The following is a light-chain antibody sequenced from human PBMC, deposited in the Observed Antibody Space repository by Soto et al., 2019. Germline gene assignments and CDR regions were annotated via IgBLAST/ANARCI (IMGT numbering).Light chain of an antibody. Sequence: DIQVTQSPSSLYASVGDRVTITCRASQSITVYLNWYQQKPGKAPELLIYAASSLQSGVPSRFSGSGSGTDFTLTISSLQPEDFATYYCQQSYSTPWTFGQGTKVEIK. CDR3: QQSYSTPWT. CDR1: QSITVY. CDR2: AAS. V-gene: IGKV1-39*01. J-gene: IGKJ1*01.